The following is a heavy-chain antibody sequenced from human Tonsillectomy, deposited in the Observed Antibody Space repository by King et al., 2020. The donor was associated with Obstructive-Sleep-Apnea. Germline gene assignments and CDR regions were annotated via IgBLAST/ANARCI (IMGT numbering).Heavy chain of an antibody. CDR2: INWDGGST. V-gene: IGHV3-20*01. CDR3: ARAGRGHSDGGWFDS. Sequence: VQLVESGGGVVRPGGSLRLSCAASGFTFDDHAMSWVRQAPGKGLEWVSGINWDGGSTSYADSVRGRFTISRDNAKNSLYLQMNSLRAEDTALYPCARAGRGHSDGGWFDSWGQGTLVTVSS. D-gene: IGHD5-18*01. CDR1: GFTFDDHA. J-gene: IGHJ5*01.